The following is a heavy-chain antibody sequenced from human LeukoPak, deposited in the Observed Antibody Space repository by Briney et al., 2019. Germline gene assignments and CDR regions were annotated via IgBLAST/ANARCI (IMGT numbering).Heavy chain of an antibody. V-gene: IGHV1-18*01. CDR2: ISAYNGNT. CDR3: ARDQFVVGDIVLMVYASWFDP. Sequence: GASVKVSCKASGYTFTSYGISWVRQAPGQGLEWMGWISAYNGNTNYAQRLQGRVTMTTDTSTSTAYMELRSLRSDDTAVYYCARDQFVVGDIVLMVYASWFDPWGQGTLVTVSS. CDR1: GYTFTSYG. D-gene: IGHD2-8*01. J-gene: IGHJ5*02.